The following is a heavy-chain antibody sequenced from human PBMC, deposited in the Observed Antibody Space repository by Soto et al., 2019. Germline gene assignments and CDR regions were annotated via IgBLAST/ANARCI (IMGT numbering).Heavy chain of an antibody. V-gene: IGHV4-59*01. CDR1: GGSISSYY. J-gene: IGHJ6*02. Sequence: SETLSLTCTVSGGSISSYYWRWIRQPPGKGLEWIGYIYYSGSTNYNPSLKSRVTISVDTSKNQFSLKLSSVTAADTAVYYCARDTATGTGYYYYYGMDVWGQGTTVTVS. D-gene: IGHD6-13*01. CDR2: IYYSGST. CDR3: ARDTATGTGYYYYYGMDV.